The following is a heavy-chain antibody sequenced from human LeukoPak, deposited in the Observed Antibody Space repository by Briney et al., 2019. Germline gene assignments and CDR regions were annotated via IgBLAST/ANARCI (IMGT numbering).Heavy chain of an antibody. CDR2: IQYDGSNK. V-gene: IGHV3-30*02. D-gene: IGHD2/OR15-2a*01. Sequence: GGSLRLSCDMSGFIFSTYGIHWVRQAPGKGLEWVTFIQYDGSNKYYADSVKGRFTIPRDNSNKMVYLQMNSLRAEDTAVYYCANSPSTPYSSYYMDVWGKGTTVTVSS. J-gene: IGHJ6*03. CDR3: ANSPSTPYSSYYMDV. CDR1: GFIFSTYG.